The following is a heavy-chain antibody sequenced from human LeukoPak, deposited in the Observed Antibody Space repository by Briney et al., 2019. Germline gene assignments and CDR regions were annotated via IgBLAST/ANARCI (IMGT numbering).Heavy chain of an antibody. V-gene: IGHV3-48*02. J-gene: IGHJ2*01. CDR1: GFSFSTYS. Sequence: GGSLSLPCAASGFSFSTYSLNWVRQAPGQGLEWLSYISGDSSIISFADSVKGRFTISRDNAQNSLYLHMYTLRDEDTAVYYCARVGAKGGWYFDLWGRGTLVTVSS. D-gene: IGHD3-10*01. CDR3: ARVGAKGGWYFDL. CDR2: ISGDSSII.